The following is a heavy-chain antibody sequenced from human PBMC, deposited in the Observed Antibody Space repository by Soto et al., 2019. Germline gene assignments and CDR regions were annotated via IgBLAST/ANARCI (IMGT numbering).Heavy chain of an antibody. CDR1: GFTFSSYA. J-gene: IGHJ4*02. CDR3: ARGDGGADYSGLVDY. D-gene: IGHD4-17*01. CDR2: ISYDGSNK. Sequence: ESGGGVVQPGRSLRLSCAASGFTFSSYAMHWVRQAPGKGLEWVAVISYDGSNKYYADSVKGRFTISRDNSKNTLYLQMNSLRAEDTAVYYCARGDGGADYSGLVDYWGQGTLVTVSS. V-gene: IGHV3-30-3*01.